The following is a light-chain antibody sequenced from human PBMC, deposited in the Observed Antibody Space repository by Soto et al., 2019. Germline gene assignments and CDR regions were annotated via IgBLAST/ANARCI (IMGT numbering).Light chain of an antibody. J-gene: IGKJ5*01. Sequence: DIQMTQSPSSLSASVGDRDTITCRASQSISSYLNWYQQKLGKAPKFLIYAASSLQSGVPSRFSGSGSGTDFTLTISSLQPEDFATYYCQQSYSTPITFGQGTRLEIK. CDR3: QQSYSTPIT. CDR1: QSISSY. V-gene: IGKV1-39*01. CDR2: AAS.